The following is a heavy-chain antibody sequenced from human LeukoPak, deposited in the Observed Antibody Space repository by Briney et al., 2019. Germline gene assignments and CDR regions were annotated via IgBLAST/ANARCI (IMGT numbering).Heavy chain of an antibody. D-gene: IGHD6-13*01. CDR2: ISSSGSTI. V-gene: IGHV3-48*03. Sequence: GGSLRLSCAASGFTFSSYEMNWVRQAPGKGLEWVSYISSSGSTIYYADSVKGRFTISRDNAKNSLYLQMNSLRAEDTAVYYCARASGYSSSWYDYWGQGTLVTVSS. CDR3: ARASGYSSSWYDY. J-gene: IGHJ4*02. CDR1: GFTFSSYE.